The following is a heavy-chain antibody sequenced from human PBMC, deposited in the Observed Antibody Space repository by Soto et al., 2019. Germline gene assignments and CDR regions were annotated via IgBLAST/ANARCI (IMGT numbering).Heavy chain of an antibody. J-gene: IGHJ4*02. CDR1: GYTFTSYA. Sequence: APVKVSCKASGYTFTSYAMHWVRQAPGQRLEWMGWINAGNGNTKYSQKFQGRVTITRDTSASTAYMELSSLRSEDTAVYYCARGLWDIVATIGLDYWGQGTLVTVSS. V-gene: IGHV1-3*01. D-gene: IGHD5-12*01. CDR2: INAGNGNT. CDR3: ARGLWDIVATIGLDY.